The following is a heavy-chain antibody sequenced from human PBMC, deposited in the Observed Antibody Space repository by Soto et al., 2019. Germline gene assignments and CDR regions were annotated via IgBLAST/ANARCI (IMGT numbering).Heavy chain of an antibody. CDR3: ARSGYDTSGYSRNYYYFNL. Sequence: QVQLQESGPGLVKPSGTLSLTCAVSGVSMSSGNWWNWVRQPPGKGLEWIGEIYHSGSTSYNPSVQSRVTISVDKSKTRFSLRLTSVTAADTAVYYCARSGYDTSGYSRNYYYFNLWGRGALVTVSS. D-gene: IGHD3-22*01. CDR2: IYHSGST. CDR1: GVSMSSGNW. V-gene: IGHV4-4*02. J-gene: IGHJ2*01.